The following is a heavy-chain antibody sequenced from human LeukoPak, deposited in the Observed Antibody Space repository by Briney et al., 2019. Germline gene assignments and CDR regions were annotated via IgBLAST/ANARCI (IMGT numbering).Heavy chain of an antibody. J-gene: IGHJ4*02. Sequence: PGGSLRLSCAASGFTFSGYWMHWVRQAPGKGLVWVSRINGDESITAYADSVKGRFTISRDNAKNTLYLQMNSLRAEDTAVYYCARGRAGNYYNHNDYWGQGTLVTASS. D-gene: IGHD3-10*01. CDR1: GFTFSGYW. V-gene: IGHV3-74*01. CDR3: ARGRAGNYYNHNDY. CDR2: INGDESIT.